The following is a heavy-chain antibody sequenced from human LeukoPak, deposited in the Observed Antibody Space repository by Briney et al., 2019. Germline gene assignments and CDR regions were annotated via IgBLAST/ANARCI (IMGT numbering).Heavy chain of an antibody. CDR1: GFTFSSYG. J-gene: IGHJ4*02. CDR2: ISYDGSNK. D-gene: IGHD3-3*01. Sequence: GGSLRLSCAASGFTFSSYGMHWVRQAPGKGLEWVAVISYDGSNKYYADSVKGRFTISRDNSKNTLYLQMSSLRAEDTAVYYCAKEGEVLRFLEWLLGNYFDYWGQGTLVTVSS. V-gene: IGHV3-30*18. CDR3: AKEGEVLRFLEWLLGNYFDY.